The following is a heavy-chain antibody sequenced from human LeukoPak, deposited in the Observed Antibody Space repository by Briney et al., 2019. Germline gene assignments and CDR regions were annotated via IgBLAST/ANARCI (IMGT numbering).Heavy chain of an antibody. CDR2: INHSGST. V-gene: IGHV4-34*01. CDR1: GGSFSGYY. J-gene: IGHJ4*02. D-gene: IGHD6-13*01. Sequence: PSETLSLTCAVYGGSFSGYYWSWIRQPPGKGLEWIGEINHSGSTNYNPSLKSRVTISVDTSKNQFSLKLSSVTAADTAVYYCAGTSSSWYGGDYWGQGTLVTVSS. CDR3: AGTSSSWYGGDY.